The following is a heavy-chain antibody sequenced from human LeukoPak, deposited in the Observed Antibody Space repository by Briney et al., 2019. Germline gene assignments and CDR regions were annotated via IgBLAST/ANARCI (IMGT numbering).Heavy chain of an antibody. CDR1: GDSFSYFY. J-gene: IGHJ4*02. V-gene: IGHV4-59*01. Sequence: SETLSLTCTVSGDSFSYFYWSWIRQPPGKGLEWIGYIYNSGSTSYNPSLRSRVTISLDTSKNQFSLKLSSVTAADTATYYCARGVVAAAGRTFDFWGQGTLVTVSS. CDR3: ARGVVAAAGRTFDF. CDR2: IYNSGST. D-gene: IGHD6-13*01.